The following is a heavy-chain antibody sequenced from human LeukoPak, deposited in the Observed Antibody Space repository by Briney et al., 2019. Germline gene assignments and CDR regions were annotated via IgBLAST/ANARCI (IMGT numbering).Heavy chain of an antibody. J-gene: IGHJ4*02. CDR3: ARYPIAVADDY. CDR2: INPNSGGT. Sequence: ASVKVSCKASGGTFSSYAISWVRQAPGQGLEWMGWINPNSGGTNYAQKFQGRVTMTRDTSISTAYMELSRLRSDDTAVYYCARYPIAVADDYWGQGTLVTVSS. D-gene: IGHD6-19*01. CDR1: GGTFSSYA. V-gene: IGHV1-2*02.